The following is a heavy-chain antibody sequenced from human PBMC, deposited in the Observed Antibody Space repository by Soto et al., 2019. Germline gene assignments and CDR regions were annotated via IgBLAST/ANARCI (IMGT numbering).Heavy chain of an antibody. J-gene: IGHJ6*02. Sequence: PGESLKISCQGSGYSFASYWIGWVRALPGKYLEWMGIIYPGDSDTRYSPSFQGQVTISADKSLTTAYLQWTSLKASDTALYYCARTRSFTLGFYYDGMDVWGQGTTVAVSS. CDR1: GYSFASYW. CDR3: ARTRSFTLGFYYDGMDV. D-gene: IGHD6-6*01. CDR2: IYPGDSDT. V-gene: IGHV5-51*01.